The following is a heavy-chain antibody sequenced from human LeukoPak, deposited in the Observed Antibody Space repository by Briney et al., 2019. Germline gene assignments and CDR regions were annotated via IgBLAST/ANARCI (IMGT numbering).Heavy chain of an antibody. CDR1: GFTFSSYG. CDR3: AKGYSEDILSYFDN. V-gene: IGHV3-33*06. CDR2: IWYDGSNK. D-gene: IGHD3-9*01. J-gene: IGHJ4*02. Sequence: PGRSLRLSCAASGFTFSSYGMHWVRQAQGKGLEWVAVIWYDGSNKYYADSVKGRFTISRDNSNNTLYLQMNSLRAEDTAVYYCAKGYSEDILSYFDNWGQGTLVTVSS.